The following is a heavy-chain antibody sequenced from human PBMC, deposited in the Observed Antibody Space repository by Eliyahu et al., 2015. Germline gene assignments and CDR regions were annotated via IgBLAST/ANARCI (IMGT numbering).Heavy chain of an antibody. D-gene: IGHD6-13*01. CDR1: GFXFSSXG. CDR3: ANDPGSWPYYFDY. CDR2: IRYDGSNK. Sequence: QVQLVESGGGVVQPGGSLRLSCAASGFXFSSXGMHWVRQAPGKGLEWVAFIRYDGSNKYYADSVKGRFTISRDNSKNTLYLQMNSLRAEDTAVYYCANDPGSWPYYFDYWGQGTLVTVSS. V-gene: IGHV3-30*02. J-gene: IGHJ4*02.